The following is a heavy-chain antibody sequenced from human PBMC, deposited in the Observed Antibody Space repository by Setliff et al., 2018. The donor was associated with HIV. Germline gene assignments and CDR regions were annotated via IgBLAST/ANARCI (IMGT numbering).Heavy chain of an antibody. V-gene: IGHV4-30-2*02. CDR2: IYHSGST. CDR3: AKLDYYDYSGSWGGYSAFATDAFET. D-gene: IGHD3-22*01. J-gene: IGHJ3*02. CDR1: GGSISSGGYS. Sequence: SETLSLTCAVSGGSISSGGYSWNWIRQPPGKGLEWIGYIYHSGSTFYNPSLKSRVTIYVDRYKNQLSLKLTSVTAADTALYYCAKLDYYDYSGSWGGYSAFATDAFETWGQGTLVTVSS.